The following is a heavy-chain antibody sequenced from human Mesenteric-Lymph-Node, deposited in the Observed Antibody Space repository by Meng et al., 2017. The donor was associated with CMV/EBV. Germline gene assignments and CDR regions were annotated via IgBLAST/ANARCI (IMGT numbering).Heavy chain of an antibody. Sequence: QITLKESGPTLGKPTQTPTLTCTFSGFSLSTSGVGVGWIRQPPGKALEWLALIYWDDDKRYSPSLKSRLTITKDTSKNQVVLTMTNMDPVDTATYYCAHSSGIAAAGPFYFDYWGQGTLVTVSS. J-gene: IGHJ4*02. D-gene: IGHD6-13*01. CDR2: IYWDDDK. V-gene: IGHV2-5*02. CDR1: GFSLSTSGVG. CDR3: AHSSGIAAAGPFYFDY.